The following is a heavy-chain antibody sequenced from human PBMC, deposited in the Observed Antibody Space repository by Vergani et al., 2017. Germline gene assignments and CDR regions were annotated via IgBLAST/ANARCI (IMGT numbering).Heavy chain of an antibody. CDR2: IVVGSGNT. CDR1: GFTFTSSA. V-gene: IGHV1-58*02. Sequence: QMQLVQSGPEVKKPGTSVKVSCKASGFTFTSSAMQWVRQARGQRLEWIGWIVVGSGNTNYAQKFQERVTITRDMSTSTAYMELSSLRSEDTAVYYCARAWYYYDSSGYRMYYFDYWGQGTLVTVSS. CDR3: ARAWYYYDSSGYRMYYFDY. D-gene: IGHD3-22*01. J-gene: IGHJ4*02.